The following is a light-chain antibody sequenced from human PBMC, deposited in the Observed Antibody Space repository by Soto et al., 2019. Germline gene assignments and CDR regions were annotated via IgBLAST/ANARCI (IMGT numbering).Light chain of an antibody. V-gene: IGKV3-20*01. CDR2: DAS. CDR3: QQYGSSPRT. J-gene: IGKJ2*01. Sequence: EIVLTQSPGTLSLSPGHRASLSCRASQTVSSSYLAWYQQRPGQAPRLLIYDASSRATGIPDRFSGSGSGTDFTLTISRLESEDVTVYYCQQYGSSPRTFGQGTKLEIK. CDR1: QTVSSSY.